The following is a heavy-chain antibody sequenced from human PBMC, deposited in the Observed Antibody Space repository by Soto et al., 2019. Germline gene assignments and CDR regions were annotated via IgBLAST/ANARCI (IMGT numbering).Heavy chain of an antibody. D-gene: IGHD3-22*01. CDR2: INQDGSDK. V-gene: IGHV3-7*04. CDR1: GITLSSSW. J-gene: IGHJ3*02. Sequence: EVQLVESGGGLVQPGGSLRLSCVASGITLSSSWMTWVRQAPGKGLEWVANINQDGSDKYYVDSVKGRFTISRDNAKNSLYLQMDSLSAEDTAVYYCARHPYDSGGYAAFDIWGQGTMVSVSS. CDR3: ARHPYDSGGYAAFDI.